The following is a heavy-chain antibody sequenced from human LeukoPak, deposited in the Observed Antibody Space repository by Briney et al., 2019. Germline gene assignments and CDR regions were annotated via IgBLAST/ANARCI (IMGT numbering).Heavy chain of an antibody. CDR3: ARDPQYTFGYPTYDC. J-gene: IGHJ4*02. Sequence: ASVKVSCKASGYSLSDYHLHWVRQAPGQGLEWMGGINPGNGATKYAQKFQGRVTMTRDTSISTVYMDPSGLTPDDTAVYYCARDPQYTFGYPTYDCWGQGTLVTVSS. CDR2: INPGNGAT. D-gene: IGHD2-2*03. V-gene: IGHV1-2*02. CDR1: GYSLSDYH.